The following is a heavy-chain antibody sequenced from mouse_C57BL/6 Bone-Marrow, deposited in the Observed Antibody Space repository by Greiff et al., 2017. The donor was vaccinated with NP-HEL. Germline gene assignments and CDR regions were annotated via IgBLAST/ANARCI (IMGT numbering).Heavy chain of an antibody. J-gene: IGHJ3*01. D-gene: IGHD2-4*01. Sequence: VQLQQSGAELVRPGASVKLSCKASGYTFTSYGISWVKQRTGQGLEWIGEIYPRSGNTYYNEKFKGKATLTADKSSSTAYMELRSLTSEDSAVYFCARRLGTWFAYWGQGTLVTVSA. CDR3: ARRLGTWFAY. CDR2: IYPRSGNT. CDR1: GYTFTSYG. V-gene: IGHV1-81*01.